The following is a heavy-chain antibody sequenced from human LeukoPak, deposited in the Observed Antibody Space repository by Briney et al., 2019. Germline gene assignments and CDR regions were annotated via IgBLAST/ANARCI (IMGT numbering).Heavy chain of an antibody. J-gene: IGHJ4*02. CDR2: IPYDGSNK. CDR3: ARAPYGY. D-gene: IGHD3-10*01. CDR1: GFTFSSYG. V-gene: IGHV3-30*02. Sequence: GGSLRLSCAASGFTFSSYGMHWVRQAPGKGLEWVAFIPYDGSNKYYADSVKGRFTISRDNAKNTLYLQMNSLRAEDTAVYYCARAPYGYWGQGTLVTVSS.